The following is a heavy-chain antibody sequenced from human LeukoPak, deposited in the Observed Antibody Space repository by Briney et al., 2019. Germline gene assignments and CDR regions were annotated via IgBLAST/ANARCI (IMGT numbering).Heavy chain of an antibody. CDR3: ARVAIAVAGRFDY. V-gene: IGHV3-64*01. Sequence: GGSLRLSCAASGFTFSSYAMHWVRQAPGKGLEYVSAIRSDGGSTYYANSVKGRFTISRDNSKNTLYLQMGSLRAEDMAVYYCARVAIAVAGRFDYWGQGTLVTVSS. D-gene: IGHD6-19*01. J-gene: IGHJ4*02. CDR2: IRSDGGST. CDR1: GFTFSSYA.